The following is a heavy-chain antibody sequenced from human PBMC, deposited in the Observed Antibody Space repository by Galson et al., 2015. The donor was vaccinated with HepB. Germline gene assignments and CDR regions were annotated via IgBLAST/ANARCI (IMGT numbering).Heavy chain of an antibody. V-gene: IGHV1-46*01. D-gene: IGHD3-3*01. J-gene: IGHJ6*02. CDR2: INPSGGST. CDR3: ARGPEPYYDFWSGYYTGHGYYYGMDV. Sequence: SVKVSCKASGYTFTSYYMHWVRQAPGQGLEWMGIINPSGGSTSYAQKFQGRVTMTRDTSTSTVYMELSSLRSEDTAVYYCARGPEPYYDFWSGYYTGHGYYYGMDVWGQGTTVTVSS. CDR1: GYTFTSYY.